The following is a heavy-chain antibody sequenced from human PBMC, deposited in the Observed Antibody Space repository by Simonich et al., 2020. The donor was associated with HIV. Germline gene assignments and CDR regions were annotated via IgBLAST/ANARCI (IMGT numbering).Heavy chain of an antibody. V-gene: IGHV3-30*07. Sequence: QVQLVESGGGVVQPGRSLRLSCAASGFTFSSYAMHWVRQAPGKGLEWVAVISYDGSNKYYADYVKGRFTISRDNAKNTLFLQMNSLRAEDTAVYYWASGGSISSVWADDYWGQGTLVTVSS. CDR3: ASGGSISSVWADDY. J-gene: IGHJ4*02. CDR2: ISYDGSNK. D-gene: IGHD3-16*01. CDR1: GFTFSSYA.